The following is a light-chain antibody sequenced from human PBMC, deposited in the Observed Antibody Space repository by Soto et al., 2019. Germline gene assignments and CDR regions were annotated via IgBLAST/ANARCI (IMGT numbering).Light chain of an antibody. CDR3: QQYGSSPLT. J-gene: IGKJ1*01. V-gene: IGKV3-20*01. CDR1: QSVSNNY. CDR2: GAS. Sequence: EIVLTQSPGTLSLSPGERATLSCRASQSVSNNYLGWYQQKPGQAPRLLIYGASSRATGIPDRFSGSGSGTDFTLTISRLEPEDFAVYYCQQYGSSPLTFGQGTKVEIK.